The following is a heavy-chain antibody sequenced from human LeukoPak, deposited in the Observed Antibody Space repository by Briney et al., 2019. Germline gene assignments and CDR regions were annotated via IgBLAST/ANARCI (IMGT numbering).Heavy chain of an antibody. D-gene: IGHD3-10*01. V-gene: IGHV3-53*01. CDR3: ARILHYYGSGSYPFDY. J-gene: IGHJ4*02. Sequence: GGSLRLSCAASGFTVSSNYMSWVRQAPGKGLEGVSVIYSGGSTYYADSVKGRFTISRDNSKNTLYLQMNSLRAEDTAVYYCARILHYYGSGSYPFDYWGQGTLVTVSS. CDR1: GFTVSSNY. CDR2: IYSGGST.